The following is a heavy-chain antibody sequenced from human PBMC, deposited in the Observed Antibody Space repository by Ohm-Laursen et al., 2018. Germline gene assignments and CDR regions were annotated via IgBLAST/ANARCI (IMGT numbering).Heavy chain of an antibody. J-gene: IGHJ4*02. CDR1: GFTFVDYA. V-gene: IGHV3-9*01. CDR2: ISWNSGSI. CDR3: ARDFNGEDY. Sequence: SLRLSCAASGFTFVDYAMHWVRQAPGKGLEWVSGISWNSGSIGYADSVKGRFTISRDNAKNSLYLQMNSLRAEDTAVYYCARDFNGEDYWGQGTLVTVSS. D-gene: IGHD4-17*01.